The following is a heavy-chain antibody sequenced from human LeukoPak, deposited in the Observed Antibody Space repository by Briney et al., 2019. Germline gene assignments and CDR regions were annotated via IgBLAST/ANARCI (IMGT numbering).Heavy chain of an antibody. CDR3: AKWGDYDVLTGYYVSDY. D-gene: IGHD3-9*01. J-gene: IGHJ4*02. Sequence: GGSLRLSCAASGFIFSNYAMSWACQAPGKGLEWVSAITGSGGSTYYADSVKGRFTISRDNSKNTLYLQMNSLRAEDTAVYYCAKWGDYDVLTGYYVSDYWGQGTLVTVSS. V-gene: IGHV3-23*01. CDR1: GFIFSNYA. CDR2: ITGSGGST.